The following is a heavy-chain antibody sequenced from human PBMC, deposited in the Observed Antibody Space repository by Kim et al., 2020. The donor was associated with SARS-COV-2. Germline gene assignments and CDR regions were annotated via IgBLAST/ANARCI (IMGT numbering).Heavy chain of an antibody. CDR1: GFTFSSYG. CDR3: ARGWYYDILTGLDY. J-gene: IGHJ4*02. Sequence: GGSLRLSCAASGFTFSSYGMHWVRQAPGKGLEWVAVISYDGSNKYYADSVKGRFTISRDNSKNTLYLQMNSLRAEDTAVYYCARGWYYDILTGLDYWGQGTLVTVSS. D-gene: IGHD3-9*01. V-gene: IGHV3-33*05. CDR2: ISYDGSNK.